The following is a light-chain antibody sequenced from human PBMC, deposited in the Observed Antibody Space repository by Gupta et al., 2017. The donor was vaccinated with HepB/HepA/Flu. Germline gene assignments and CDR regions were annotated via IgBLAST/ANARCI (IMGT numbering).Light chain of an antibody. CDR3: QQYNNWPPA. V-gene: IGKV3-15*01. CDR2: GAS. CDR1: QSVSSN. Sequence: EIVMTQSPATLSVSPGERATLSCRASQSVSSNLAWYQQKPGQAPRFFIYGASTRATGIPARFSGSGSGTEFTLTISSLQSEDFAVYYCQQYNNWPPAFGQGTKVEIK. J-gene: IGKJ1*01.